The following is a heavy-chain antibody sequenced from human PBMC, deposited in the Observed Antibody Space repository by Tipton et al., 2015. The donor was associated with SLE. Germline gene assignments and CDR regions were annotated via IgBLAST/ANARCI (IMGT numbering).Heavy chain of an antibody. Sequence: GSLRLSCAASGFTFSSYEMNWVRQAPGKGLEWVSYISSSGSTIYYADSVKGRFTISRDNAKNSLYLQMNSLRAEDTAVYYCASSPPQLVRIFDYWGQGTLVTVSS. CDR3: ASSPPQLVRIFDY. CDR2: ISSSGSTI. D-gene: IGHD6-6*01. V-gene: IGHV3-48*03. J-gene: IGHJ4*02. CDR1: GFTFSSYE.